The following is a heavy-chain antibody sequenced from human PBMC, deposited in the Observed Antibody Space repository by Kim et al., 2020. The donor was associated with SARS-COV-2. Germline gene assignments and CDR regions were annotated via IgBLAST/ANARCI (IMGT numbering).Heavy chain of an antibody. J-gene: IGHJ4*02. CDR3: ARDGGNSGFDY. V-gene: IGHV1-46*01. D-gene: IGHD2-21*02. Sequence: SCAQKFQGRVTMTRDTSTSTVYMELSSLRSEDTAVYYCARDGGNSGFDYWGQGTLVTVSS.